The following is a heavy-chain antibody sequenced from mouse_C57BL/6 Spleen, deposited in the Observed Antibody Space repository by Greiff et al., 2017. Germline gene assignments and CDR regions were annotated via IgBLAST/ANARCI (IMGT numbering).Heavy chain of an antibody. Sequence: VKLMESGPGLVQPSPSLSISCTVSGFSLTSYGVHWVRQSPGKGLEWLGVIWSGGSTDYNAAFISRLSISKDNSKSQVFFKMNSLQADDTAIYYCARKGSSYGYFDVWGTGTTVTVSS. D-gene: IGHD1-1*01. CDR2: IWSGGST. CDR1: GFSLTSYG. V-gene: IGHV2-2*01. CDR3: ARKGSSYGYFDV. J-gene: IGHJ1*03.